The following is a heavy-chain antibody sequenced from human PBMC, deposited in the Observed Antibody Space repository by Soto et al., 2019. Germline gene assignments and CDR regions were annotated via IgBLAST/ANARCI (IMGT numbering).Heavy chain of an antibody. V-gene: IGHV1-18*04. CDR1: GFGLINYG. CDR3: ARLGVTTSVYYYTMDV. J-gene: IGHJ6*02. CDR2: ISAYNGNT. D-gene: IGHD4-4*01. Sequence: GPSVKVSCKASGFGLINYGFTWVRQAPGQGLEWMGWISAYNGNTIYAQNLQGRLTMTRDTSTSTAYMELRSLRSDDTAVYYCARLGVTTSVYYYTMDVWGQGTTVTVSS.